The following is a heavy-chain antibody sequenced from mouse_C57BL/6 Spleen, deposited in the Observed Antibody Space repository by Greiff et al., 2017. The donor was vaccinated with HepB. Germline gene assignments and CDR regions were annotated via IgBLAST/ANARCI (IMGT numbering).Heavy chain of an antibody. Sequence: VQLQQSGAELVKPGASVKISCKASGYAFSSYWMNWVKQRPGKGLEWIGQIYPGDGDTNYNGKFKGKATLTADKSSSTAYMQLSSLTSEDSAVYFCARGGYDVYAMDYWGQGTSVTVSS. J-gene: IGHJ4*01. D-gene: IGHD2-2*01. CDR3: ARGGYDVYAMDY. CDR2: IYPGDGDT. CDR1: GYAFSSYW. V-gene: IGHV1-80*01.